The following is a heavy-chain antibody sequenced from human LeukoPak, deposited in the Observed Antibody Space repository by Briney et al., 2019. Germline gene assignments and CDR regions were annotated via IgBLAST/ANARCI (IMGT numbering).Heavy chain of an antibody. CDR3: AKVAAAGKYFDY. V-gene: IGHV3-23*01. D-gene: IGHD6-13*01. CDR1: GFTFSAYV. Sequence: PGGSLRLSCAASGFTFSAYVMSWVRQAPGKGLEWVSSISGSGDITYYADSVKGRFTISRDNSKNTLYLQMNSLRAEDTAVYYCAKVAAAGKYFDYWGQGTLVTVSS. CDR2: ISGSGDIT. J-gene: IGHJ4*02.